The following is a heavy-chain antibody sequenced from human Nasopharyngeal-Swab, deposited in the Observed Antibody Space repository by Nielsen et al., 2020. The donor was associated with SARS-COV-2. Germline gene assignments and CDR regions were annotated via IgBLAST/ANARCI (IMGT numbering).Heavy chain of an antibody. CDR2: ISYDGNNK. CDR3: AKEQDFYFYYYGMDV. CDR1: EFTFSNYG. J-gene: IGHJ6*02. D-gene: IGHD2-15*01. V-gene: IGHV3-30*18. Sequence: GESLKISCAASEFTFSNYGMHWVRQAPGKGLEWVAFISYDGNNKYYEDSVKGRFTVSRDNSNNMLYLQMNSLRAEDTAVYYCAKEQDFYFYYYGMDVWGQGTTVTVSS.